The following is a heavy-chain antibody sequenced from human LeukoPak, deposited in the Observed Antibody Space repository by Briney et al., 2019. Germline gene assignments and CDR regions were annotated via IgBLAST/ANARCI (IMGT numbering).Heavy chain of an antibody. V-gene: IGHV3-11*04. CDR1: GFTFIDYY. CDR2: ISSSGMAI. CDR3: ARERDFSSSSGPIDY. J-gene: IGHJ4*02. Sequence: GGALRLSCVASGFTFIDYYMTWIRPAPGKGLEWVSYISSSGMAIYYADSVKGRFTISRDDAKNSVYLQMTSLRAEDTAVYSCARERDFSSSSGPIDYWGQGTLVTVSS. D-gene: IGHD6-6*01.